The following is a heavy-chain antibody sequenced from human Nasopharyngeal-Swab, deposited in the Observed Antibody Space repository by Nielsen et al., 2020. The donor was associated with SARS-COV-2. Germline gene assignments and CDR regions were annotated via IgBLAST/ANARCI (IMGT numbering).Heavy chain of an antibody. D-gene: IGHD3-16*01. CDR2: ISYDASDK. Sequence: GESLKISCAVSGFTFSSYTIHWVRQAPGKGLEWVAVISYDASDKYYADSVKGRFTLSRDNSKNTVYLQMNSLRAEDTAVYYCARDRPHWGCDYWGQGTLVTVSS. CDR1: GFTFSSYT. CDR3: ARDRPHWGCDY. J-gene: IGHJ4*02. V-gene: IGHV3-30*04.